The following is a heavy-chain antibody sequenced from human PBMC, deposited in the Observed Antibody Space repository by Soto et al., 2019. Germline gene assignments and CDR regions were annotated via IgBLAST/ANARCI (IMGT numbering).Heavy chain of an antibody. V-gene: IGHV1-69*01. J-gene: IGHJ5*02. CDR3: LRGYQPRTNRAGFDP. CDR2: IIPIFGTA. CDR1: GGTFSSYA. D-gene: IGHD3-16*02. Sequence: QVQMVQSGAEVKKPGSSVKVSCKASGGTFSSYAISWVRQAPGQGLEWMGGIIPIFGTANYAQKFQGRVTITADESTSTAYMELSSLRSEDTAVYYCLRGYQPRTNRAGFDPWGQGTLVTVSS.